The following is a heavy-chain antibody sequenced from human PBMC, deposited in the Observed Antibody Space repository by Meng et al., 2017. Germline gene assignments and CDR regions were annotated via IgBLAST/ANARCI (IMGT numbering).Heavy chain of an antibody. CDR3: ARDPDDFWSGYLDY. V-gene: IGHV3-66*02. D-gene: IGHD3-3*01. Sequence: GGSLRLSCAASGFTVSSNYMSWVRQAPGKGLEWVSVIYSGGSTYYADSVKGRFTISRDNSKNTLYLQMNSLRAEDTAVYYCARDPDDFWSGYLDYWGQGTLVTVSS. CDR1: GFTVSSNY. J-gene: IGHJ4*02. CDR2: IYSGGST.